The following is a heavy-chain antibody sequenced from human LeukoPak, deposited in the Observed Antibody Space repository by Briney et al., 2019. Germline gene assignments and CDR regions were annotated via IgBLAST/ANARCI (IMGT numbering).Heavy chain of an antibody. CDR2: INGSGVIT. CDR3: AKDSSQGGDYFDS. CDR1: EFTFSKYA. D-gene: IGHD3-16*01. J-gene: IGHJ4*02. Sequence: GGSLRLSCAASEFTFSKYAMNWVRQAPGKGLEWVSGINGSGVITFYADSVRGRFTISRDNSKNTLYLQMNSLRAEDTAIYYCAKDSSQGGDYFDSWGQGTLVTVSS. V-gene: IGHV3-23*01.